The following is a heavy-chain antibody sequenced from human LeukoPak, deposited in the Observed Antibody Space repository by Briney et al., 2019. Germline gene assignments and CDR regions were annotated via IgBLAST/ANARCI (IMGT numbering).Heavy chain of an antibody. CDR3: AKVRKGVGAFDI. CDR1: GFTLGIYA. CDR2: ISNTGLTT. D-gene: IGHD3-16*01. V-gene: IGHV3-23*01. Sequence: QAGGSLRLSCAASGFTLGIYAMSWVRQAPGKGLEWVSGISNTGLTTYYIDSVKGRFTISRDSSKNTLNLQMDSLRTEDTAVYYCAKVRKGVGAFDIWGQGIMVTVSS. J-gene: IGHJ3*02.